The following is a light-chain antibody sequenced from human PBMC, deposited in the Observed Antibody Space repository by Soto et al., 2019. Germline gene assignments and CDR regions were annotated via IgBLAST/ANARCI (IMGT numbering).Light chain of an antibody. CDR2: RAS. J-gene: IGKJ1*01. Sequence: EVVMTQSPDTLSVSPGETVTLSCRASQSVRSKLAWYQQKPGQAPRLFIFRASSRAKGVPARFSASGSGTEFTLTISSLQPDDFGTYYCQEYNSYTGTFGPGTKVDI. CDR1: QSVRSK. CDR3: QEYNSYTGT. V-gene: IGKV3-15*01.